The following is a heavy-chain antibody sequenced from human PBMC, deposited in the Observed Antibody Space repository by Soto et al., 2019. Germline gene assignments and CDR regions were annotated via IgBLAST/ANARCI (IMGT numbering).Heavy chain of an antibody. CDR1: GYTPTNYD. J-gene: IGHJ4*02. V-gene: IGHV1-18*01. D-gene: IGHD1-26*01. Sequence: QVPLVQSGAEVKKPGASVTVSCKTSGYTPTNYDIGWVRQAPGQGLEWMGWISAYNGNRNSTQKLQGRLTMTTHTSTNTAYWALSRLRSDDTAVHSCACALYRSGTYYAFANWGQGTLVTVSS. CDR3: ACALYRSGTYYAFAN. CDR2: ISAYNGNR.